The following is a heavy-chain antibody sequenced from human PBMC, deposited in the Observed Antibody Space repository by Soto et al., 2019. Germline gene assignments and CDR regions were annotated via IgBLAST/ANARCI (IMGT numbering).Heavy chain of an antibody. CDR1: GFTFSNYA. V-gene: IGHV3-23*01. CDR2: IGAAGTT. Sequence: EVQLLESGGGLIQPGGPLRLSCAVSGFTFSNYAMSWVRQAPGKGLEWVSAIGAAGTTFYTDSVKGRFSISRDNSKNMLYLQMNSLRAEDTAIYYCAKGTNWGQGTLVTVSS. D-gene: IGHD1-1*01. CDR3: AKGTN. J-gene: IGHJ4*02.